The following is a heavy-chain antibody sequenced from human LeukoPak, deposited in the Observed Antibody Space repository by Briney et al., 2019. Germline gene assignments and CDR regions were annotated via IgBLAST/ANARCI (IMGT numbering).Heavy chain of an antibody. CDR1: GSTFTSYA. J-gene: IGHJ4*02. CDR2: INTNTGNP. CDR3: ARSSRRGYSYGHGAF. Sequence: ASVKVSCKASGSTFTSYAMNWVRRAPGQGLEWRGWINTNTGNPTYAQGFTGRFVFSLDTSVSTAYLQISSLKAEDTAVYYCARSSRRGYSYGHGAFWGQGTLVTVSS. V-gene: IGHV7-4-1*02. D-gene: IGHD5-18*01.